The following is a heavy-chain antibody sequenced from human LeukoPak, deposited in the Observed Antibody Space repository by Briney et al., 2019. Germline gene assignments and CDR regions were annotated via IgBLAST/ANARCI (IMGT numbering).Heavy chain of an antibody. J-gene: IGHJ4*02. V-gene: IGHV4-39*07. CDR1: GDFITAYY. CDR2: IYYSGST. CDR3: AWRTYYDFWSGYLNFDY. Sequence: PSETLSLTCTVSGDFITAYYWGWIRQPPGKGLEWIGSIYYSGSTYYNPSLKSRVTISVDTSKNQFSLKLSSVTAADTAVYYCAWRTYYDFWSGYLNFDYWGQGTLVTVSS. D-gene: IGHD3-3*01.